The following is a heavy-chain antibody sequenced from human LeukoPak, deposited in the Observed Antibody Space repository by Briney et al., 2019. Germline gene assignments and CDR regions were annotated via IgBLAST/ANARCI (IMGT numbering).Heavy chain of an antibody. Sequence: QPGGSLRLSCTASGFTFGDYTMSWFRQAPGKGLEWVGFIRSKAYGGTTEDAASVKGRFTISRDDSKSIAYLQMNSLKTEDTAVYYCIRGGANSPFDYWGQGTLVTVSS. J-gene: IGHJ4*02. CDR1: GFTFGDYT. D-gene: IGHD1-1*01. CDR2: IRSKAYGGTT. CDR3: IRGGANSPFDY. V-gene: IGHV3-49*03.